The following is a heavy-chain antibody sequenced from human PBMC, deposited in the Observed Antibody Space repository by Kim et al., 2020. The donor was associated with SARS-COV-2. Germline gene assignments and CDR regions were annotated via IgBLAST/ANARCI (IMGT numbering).Heavy chain of an antibody. CDR2: ISYDGSNK. V-gene: IGHV3-30*04. CDR3: ARMREGGFGVPGVDY. D-gene: IGHD3-3*01. CDR1: GFTFSSYA. Sequence: GGSLRLSCAASGFTFSSYAMHWVRQAPGKGLEWVAVISYDGSNKNYADAVKGRFTISRDNSKNTLYLQMNILRAEDKAVYYYARMREGGFGVPGVDYWG. J-gene: IGHJ4*01.